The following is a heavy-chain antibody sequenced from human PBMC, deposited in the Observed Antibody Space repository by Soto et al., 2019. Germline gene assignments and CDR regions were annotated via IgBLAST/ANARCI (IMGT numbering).Heavy chain of an antibody. D-gene: IGHD2-2*02. V-gene: IGHV3-15*07. CDR2: IKSKTDGGTT. CDR1: GFTFSNAW. Sequence: EVQLVESGGGLVEPGGSLRLSCAASGFTFSNAWINWVRQAPGKGLEWVGRIKSKTDGGTTDFAATVQGRFAISRDDSKNMVYLQMNCLKNEGTAVYYCTADSYITIVTVRFDYWSHGTLVTVAP. CDR3: TADSYITIVTVRFDY. J-gene: IGHJ4*01.